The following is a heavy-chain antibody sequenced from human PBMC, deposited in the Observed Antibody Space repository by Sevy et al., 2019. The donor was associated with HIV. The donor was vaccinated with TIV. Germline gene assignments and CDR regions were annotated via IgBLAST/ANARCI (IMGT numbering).Heavy chain of an antibody. CDR1: GFTFSTYA. D-gene: IGHD3-10*01. Sequence: GGSLRLSCVASGFTFSTYAMNWVRQAPGKGLEWVSVISDSGYSTNYADFVKGRFTISRDNSKNTLYLQMNSLRAEDTAVYYCAKDWFYYYYGMDVWGQRTTVTVSS. J-gene: IGHJ6*02. CDR3: AKDWFYYYYGMDV. V-gene: IGHV3-23*01. CDR2: ISDSGYST.